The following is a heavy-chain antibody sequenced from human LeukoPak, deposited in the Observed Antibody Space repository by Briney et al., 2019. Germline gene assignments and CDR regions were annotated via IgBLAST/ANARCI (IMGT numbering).Heavy chain of an antibody. CDR1: GGSFSGYY. J-gene: IGHJ5*02. V-gene: IGHV4-34*01. Sequence: SETLSLTCAVYGGSFSGYYWSWIRQPPGKGLVWIGEINHSGSTNYNPSLKSRVTISVDTSKNQFSLKLSSVTAADTAVYYCARGKNKDYSNYVRVYNWFDPWGQGTLVTVSS. CDR3: ARGKNKDYSNYVRVYNWFDP. CDR2: INHSGST. D-gene: IGHD4-11*01.